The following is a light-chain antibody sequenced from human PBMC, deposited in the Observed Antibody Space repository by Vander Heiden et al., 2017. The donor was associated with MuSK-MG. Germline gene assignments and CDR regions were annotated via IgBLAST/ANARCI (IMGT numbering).Light chain of an antibody. CDR2: AAS. V-gene: IGKV1-6*01. CDR3: LQDSSYPPT. J-gene: IGKJ4*02. CDR1: QDSGRA. Sequence: AIQMAQSPSSLSSSVGDRVSITCRASQDSGRALGWYQQKPGTAPKLLIYAASSLQSRVPSSSSGRGSGTEFTPPTSSLQPEDFATDYCLQDSSYPPTFGDGTKVEIK.